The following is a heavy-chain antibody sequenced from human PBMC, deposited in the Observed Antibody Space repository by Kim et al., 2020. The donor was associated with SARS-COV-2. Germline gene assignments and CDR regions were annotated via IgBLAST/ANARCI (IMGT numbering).Heavy chain of an antibody. Sequence: GGSLRLSCAASGFTFSNYGMSWVRQAPGKGLEGVSGISNSGGSTYAADSVKGRFSISRDNCRNTLYLQMNSLRAEDTAIYYCAKSKTGRYRNVMDVWG. J-gene: IGHJ6*03. V-gene: IGHV3-23*01. CDR2: ISNSGGST. D-gene: IGHD3-16*02. CDR1: GFTFSNYG. CDR3: AKSKTGRYRNVMDV.